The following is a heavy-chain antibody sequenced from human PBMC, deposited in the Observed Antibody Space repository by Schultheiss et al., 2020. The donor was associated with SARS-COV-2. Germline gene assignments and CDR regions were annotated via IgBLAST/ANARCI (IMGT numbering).Heavy chain of an antibody. CDR1: GGSFSGYY. V-gene: IGHV4-34*01. CDR2: INHSGST. J-gene: IGHJ2*01. D-gene: IGHD2-21*02. Sequence: SQTLSLTCAVYGGSFSGYYWSWIRQPPGKGLEWIGEINHSGSTNYNPSLKSRVTISVDTSKNQFSLKLSSVTAADTAVYYCAREGGVVVTAINWYFDLWGRGTLVTVSS. CDR3: AREGGVVVTAINWYFDL.